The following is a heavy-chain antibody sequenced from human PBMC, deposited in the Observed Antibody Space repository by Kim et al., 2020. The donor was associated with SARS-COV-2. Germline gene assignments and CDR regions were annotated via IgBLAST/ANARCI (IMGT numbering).Heavy chain of an antibody. D-gene: IGHD3-22*01. CDR3: ASPYYYDSSGSPPRDY. CDR2: IYYSGST. V-gene: IGHV4-31*03. Sequence: SETLSLTCTVSGGSISSGGYYWSWIRQHPGKGLEWIGYIYYSGSTYYNPSLKSRVTISVDTSKNQFSLKLSSVTAADTAVYYCASPYYYDSSGSPPRDYWGQGTLVTVSS. J-gene: IGHJ4*02. CDR1: GGSISSGGYY.